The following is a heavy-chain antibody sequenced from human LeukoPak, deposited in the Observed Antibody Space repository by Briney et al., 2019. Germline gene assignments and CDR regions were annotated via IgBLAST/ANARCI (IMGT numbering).Heavy chain of an antibody. J-gene: IGHJ6*03. CDR1: GGSFSGYY. Sequence: PSETLSLTCAVYGGSFSGYYWSWIRQPPGKGLEWIGEINHSRSTNYNPSLKSRVTISVDTSKNQFSLKLSSVTAADTAVYYCARELRFLEWFSDYMDVWGKGTTVTVSS. CDR2: INHSRST. D-gene: IGHD3-3*01. V-gene: IGHV4-34*01. CDR3: ARELRFLEWFSDYMDV.